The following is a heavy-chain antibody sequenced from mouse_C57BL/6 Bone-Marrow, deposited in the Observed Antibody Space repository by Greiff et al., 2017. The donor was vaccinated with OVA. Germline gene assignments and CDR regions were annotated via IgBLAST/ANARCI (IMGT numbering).Heavy chain of an antibody. Sequence: VQLQQPGAELVMPGASVKLSCKASGYTFTSYWMHWVKQRPGQGLEWIGEIDPSDSYTNYNQKFKGKSTLTVDKSSSTAYMQLSSLTSEDSAVYYCARSCSTTVVARYFDVWGTGTTVTVSS. CDR2: IDPSDSYT. J-gene: IGHJ1*03. D-gene: IGHD1-1*01. CDR1: GYTFTSYW. CDR3: ARSCSTTVVARYFDV. V-gene: IGHV1-69*01.